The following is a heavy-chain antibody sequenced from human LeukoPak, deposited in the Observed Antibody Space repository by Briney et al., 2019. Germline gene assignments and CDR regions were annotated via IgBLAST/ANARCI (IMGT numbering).Heavy chain of an antibody. J-gene: IGHJ4*02. D-gene: IGHD2-2*01. Sequence: SETLSLTCTVSGGSISSSSYYWGWIRQPPGKGLEGIGRIYYSGVTYYNPSLESRVTILVDTSKNQFSLKLSSVTATDTAVYYCASPLGYCSSTNCYGDYWGQGTLVTVSS. CDR1: GGSISSSSYY. CDR3: ASPLGYCSSTNCYGDY. V-gene: IGHV4-39*01. CDR2: IYYSGVT.